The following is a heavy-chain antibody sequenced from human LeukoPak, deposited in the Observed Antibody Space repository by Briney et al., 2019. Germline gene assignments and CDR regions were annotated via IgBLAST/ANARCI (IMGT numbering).Heavy chain of an antibody. CDR3: ARMSHRNNYFDY. J-gene: IGHJ4*02. CDR2: IIPIFGTA. CDR1: GATSTSYA. Sequence: ASVKFPCKAPGATSTSYATTWFGQPPGQGLNWMGGIIPIFGTANYAQKFQGRVTITADKSTSTAYMELSSLRSEDTAVYYCARMSHRNNYFDYWGQGTLVTVSS. V-gene: IGHV1-69*06.